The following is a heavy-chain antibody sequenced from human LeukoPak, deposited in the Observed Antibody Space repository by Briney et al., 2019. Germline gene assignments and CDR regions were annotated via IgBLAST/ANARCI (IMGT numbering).Heavy chain of an antibody. CDR1: GFTFSDHY. Sequence: GGSLILSCAASGFTFSDHYIDWGRQAPGKGLEWVAVISYDGSNKYYADSVKGRFTISRDNSKNTLYLQMNSLRAEDTAVYYCAREVVPNWFDPWGQGTLVTVSS. D-gene: IGHD6-6*01. CDR2: ISYDGSNK. V-gene: IGHV3-30-3*01. CDR3: AREVVPNWFDP. J-gene: IGHJ5*02.